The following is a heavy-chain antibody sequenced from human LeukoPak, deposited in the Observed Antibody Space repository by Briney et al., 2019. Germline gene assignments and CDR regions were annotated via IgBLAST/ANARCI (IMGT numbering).Heavy chain of an antibody. Sequence: SETLSLTCTVSGGSISSYYWSWIRQPAGKGLEWIGRIYTSGSTNYNPFLKSRVTMSVDTSKNQFSLKLSSVTAADTAVYYCARSPIAAAGHYYYYMDVWGKGTTVTVSS. CDR2: IYTSGST. V-gene: IGHV4-4*07. CDR1: GGSISSYY. CDR3: ARSPIAAAGHYYYYMDV. D-gene: IGHD6-13*01. J-gene: IGHJ6*03.